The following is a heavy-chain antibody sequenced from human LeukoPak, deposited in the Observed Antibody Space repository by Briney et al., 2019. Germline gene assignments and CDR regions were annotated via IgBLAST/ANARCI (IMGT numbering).Heavy chain of an antibody. J-gene: IGHJ4*02. Sequence: SGTLSLTCAVSGGSISSSNWWSWVRQPPGKGLEWIGEIYHSGSTNYNPSLKSRVTISVDTSKNQFSLKLSSVTAADTAVYYCARGTYYDFWSGYYNRVYYFDYWGQGTLVTVSS. CDR1: GGSISSSNW. CDR3: ARGTYYDFWSGYYNRVYYFDY. D-gene: IGHD3-3*01. CDR2: IYHSGST. V-gene: IGHV4-4*02.